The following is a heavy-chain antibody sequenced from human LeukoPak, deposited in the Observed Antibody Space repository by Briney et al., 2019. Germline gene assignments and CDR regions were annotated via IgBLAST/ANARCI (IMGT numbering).Heavy chain of an antibody. J-gene: IGHJ4*02. V-gene: IGHV1-2*02. Sequence: ASVKVSCKASGYTFTDFLMHWGRQAPGQGLEWLGWINPNSGDTDYAQTFQGRVTMGRDTSISTAYMELSRLRSDDTAIYYCARGHRDSGGWYHVDYWGQGTLVTVSS. CDR2: INPNSGDT. CDR3: ARGHRDSGGWYHVDY. D-gene: IGHD6-19*01. CDR1: GYTFTDFL.